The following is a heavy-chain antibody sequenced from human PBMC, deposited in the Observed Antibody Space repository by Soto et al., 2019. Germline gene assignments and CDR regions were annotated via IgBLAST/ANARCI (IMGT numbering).Heavy chain of an antibody. CDR1: GGSISSGGYY. CDR3: ARGRYCSSTSCYEGGRWFDP. V-gene: IGHV4-31*03. D-gene: IGHD2-2*01. CDR2: IYYSGST. Sequence: QVQLQESGPGLVKPSQTLSLTCTVSGGSISSGGYYWSWIRQHPGKGLEWIGYIYYSGSTYYNPSLKSRVTISVDTSKNQFSLKLSSVTAADTAVYYCARGRYCSSTSCYEGGRWFDPWGQGTLVTVSS. J-gene: IGHJ5*02.